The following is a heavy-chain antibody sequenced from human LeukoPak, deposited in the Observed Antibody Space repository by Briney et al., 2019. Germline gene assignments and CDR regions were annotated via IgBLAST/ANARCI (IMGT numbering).Heavy chain of an antibody. Sequence: GGSLRLSCAASGFTFSSYAMSWVRQAPGKGLEWVSAISGSGGSTYYADSVKGRFTISRDNSKNTLYLQMNSLRAEDTAVYYCAKDLEGWWDMTYAFDIWGQGTMVTVSS. CDR2: ISGSGGST. J-gene: IGHJ3*02. CDR3: AKDLEGWWDMTYAFDI. CDR1: GFTFSSYA. V-gene: IGHV3-23*01. D-gene: IGHD2-8*02.